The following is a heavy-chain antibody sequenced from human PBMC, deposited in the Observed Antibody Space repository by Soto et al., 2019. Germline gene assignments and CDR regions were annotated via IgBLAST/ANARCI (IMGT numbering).Heavy chain of an antibody. CDR2: VHYSGST. CDR1: GGSITSYY. Sequence: QVQLQQSGPGLVKPSETLSLTCAVSGGSITSYYWSWIRQPPGKGLEWIGYVHYSGSTNYNPSLKSRITISVDTYKNQFSLKLSSVTAADTAVYYCARLIGFGLPNLNYTYHAMDVLGQGTTVTVSS. D-gene: IGHD3-10*01. V-gene: IGHV4-59*01. CDR3: ARLIGFGLPNLNYTYHAMDV. J-gene: IGHJ6*02.